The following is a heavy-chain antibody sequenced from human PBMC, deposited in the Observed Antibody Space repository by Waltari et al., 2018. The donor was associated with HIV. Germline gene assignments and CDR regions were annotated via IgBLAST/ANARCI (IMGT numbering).Heavy chain of an antibody. Sequence: QLQLQESGPRLVKTSETLFLTCQVSGGFIRSSSYYWGWIRQPPGKGLEWIANIYYSGSAYYNPSLKSRVTISVDTSKNQFSLKLSSVTVADTAVYYCVRDVEWFQSWGQGTLVIVSS. D-gene: IGHD2-15*01. CDR1: GGFIRSSSYY. J-gene: IGHJ5*01. CDR3: VRDVEWFQS. CDR2: IYYSGSA. V-gene: IGHV4-39*07.